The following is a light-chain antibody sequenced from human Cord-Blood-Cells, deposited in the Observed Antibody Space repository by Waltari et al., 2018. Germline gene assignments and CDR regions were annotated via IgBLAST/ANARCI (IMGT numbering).Light chain of an antibody. J-gene: IGLJ2*01. CDR2: EVS. Sequence: QSALTQPASVSGSPGQSITIPCTGTSSDLGSYNLVPWYQQHPGKAPKPMIYEVSKRPSGVSNRFSGSKSGNTASLTISGLQAEDEADYYCCSYAGSSTLVFGGGTKLTVL. CDR3: CSYAGSSTLV. V-gene: IGLV2-23*02. CDR1: SSDLGSYNL.